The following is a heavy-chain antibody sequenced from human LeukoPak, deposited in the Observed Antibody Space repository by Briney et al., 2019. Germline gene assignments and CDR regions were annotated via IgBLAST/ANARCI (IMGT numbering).Heavy chain of an antibody. CDR2: ISYDGSNK. Sequence: GGSLRLSCAASGFTFSSYGMHWVRQAPGKGLEWVAVISYDGSNKYYADSVKGRFTISRDNSKNTLYLQMNSLRAEDTAVYYCARDSFRTIFGVVISQDGMLDYWGQGTLVTVSS. V-gene: IGHV3-30*03. D-gene: IGHD3-3*01. CDR3: ARDSFRTIFGVVISQDGMLDY. CDR1: GFTFSSYG. J-gene: IGHJ4*02.